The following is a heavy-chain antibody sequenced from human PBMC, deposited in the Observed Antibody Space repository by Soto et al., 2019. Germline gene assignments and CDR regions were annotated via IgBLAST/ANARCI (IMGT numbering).Heavy chain of an antibody. CDR3: ARYYDFWSGYWRPHYGMDV. CDR1: GYTFTSYD. V-gene: IGHV1-8*01. Sequence: ASVKVSCKASGYTFTSYDINWVRQATGQGLEWMGWMNPNSGNTGYAQKFQGRVTMTRNTSISTAYMELSSLRSEDTAVYYCARYYDFWSGYWRPHYGMDVWGQGTTVTVSS. J-gene: IGHJ6*02. CDR2: MNPNSGNT. D-gene: IGHD3-3*01.